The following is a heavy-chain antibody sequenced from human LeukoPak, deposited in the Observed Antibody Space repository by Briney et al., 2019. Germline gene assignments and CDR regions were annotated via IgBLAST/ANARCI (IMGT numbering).Heavy chain of an antibody. CDR3: ARWGGYCSGGNCYPLYYFDY. CDR2: INPRDSDT. V-gene: IGHV5-51*01. Sequence: GESLKISCKGSGYSFTNYWIGWVRQMPGKGLEWMRIINPRDSDTRYSPSFQGQVTISADKSISTAYLQWSSLKASDTAMYYCARWGGYCSGGNCYPLYYFDYWGQGTLVTVSS. J-gene: IGHJ4*02. CDR1: GYSFTNYW. D-gene: IGHD2-15*01.